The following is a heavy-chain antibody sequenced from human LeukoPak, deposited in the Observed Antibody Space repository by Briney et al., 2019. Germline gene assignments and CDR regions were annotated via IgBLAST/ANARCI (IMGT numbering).Heavy chain of an antibody. J-gene: IGHJ4*02. CDR1: GGTFSSYA. V-gene: IGHV1-69*13. D-gene: IGHD2-2*01. Sequence: SVKVSCKASGGTFSSYAISWVRQAPGQGLEWMGGIIPIFGTANYAQKFQGRVTITADESTSTAYMELRSLRSDDTAVYYCARGYCSSTSCPLFYWGQGTLVTVSS. CDR2: IIPIFGTA. CDR3: ARGYCSSTSCPLFY.